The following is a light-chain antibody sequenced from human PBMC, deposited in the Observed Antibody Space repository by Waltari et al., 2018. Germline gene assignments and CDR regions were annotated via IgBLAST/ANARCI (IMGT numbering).Light chain of an antibody. CDR1: SGHSSYA. CDR3: QTWGTGIHVV. J-gene: IGLJ2*01. V-gene: IGLV4-69*01. CDR2: LNSDGSH. Sequence: QLVLTQSPSASASLGASVQLTCTLSSGHSSYAIAWHQQQPEKGPRYLMKLNSDGSHSKGDGIPDRFSGSSSGAERYLTISSLQSEDEADYYCQTWGTGIHVVFGGGTKLTVL.